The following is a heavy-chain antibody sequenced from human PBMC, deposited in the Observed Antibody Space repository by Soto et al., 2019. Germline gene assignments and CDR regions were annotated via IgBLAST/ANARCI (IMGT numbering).Heavy chain of an antibody. CDR2: IYYSGST. Sequence: SETLSLTCTVSGGSVSSGSYYWSWIRQPPGKGLEWIGYIYYSGSTNYNPSLKSRVTISVDTSKNQFSLKLSSVTAADTAVYYCARGLVSMVRGVMRWFDPWGQGTLVTVSS. J-gene: IGHJ5*02. CDR3: ARGLVSMVRGVMRWFDP. D-gene: IGHD3-10*01. CDR1: GGSVSSGSYY. V-gene: IGHV4-61*01.